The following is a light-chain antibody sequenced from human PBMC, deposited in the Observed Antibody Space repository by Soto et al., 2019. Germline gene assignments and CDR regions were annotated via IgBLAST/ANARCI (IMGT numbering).Light chain of an antibody. CDR1: QSVSSRY. CDR2: GAS. V-gene: IGKV3-20*01. CDR3: QQYCSSPPT. J-gene: IGKJ4*01. Sequence: EIVLTQSPGTLSLSPGERATLSCRASQSVSSRYLAWYQQKPAQAPRLLIHGASSRATGIPARFSGRGSGTDSNLSICRLVPDAFAVDYGQQYCSSPPTFGGGTKVDIE.